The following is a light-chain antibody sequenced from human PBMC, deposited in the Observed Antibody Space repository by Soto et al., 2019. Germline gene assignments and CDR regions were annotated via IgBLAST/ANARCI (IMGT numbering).Light chain of an antibody. CDR3: QQYGRSLT. CDR2: GAS. V-gene: IGKV3-20*01. Sequence: EIVLTQSPGTLSLSPGERATLSCRASQSISSNYIAWYQQKLGQAPRLLVSGASRRATGISDRFSGSGSGTDFTLTISRLEPEDFAVYYCQQYGRSLTFGGGTKVEIK. CDR1: QSISSNY. J-gene: IGKJ4*01.